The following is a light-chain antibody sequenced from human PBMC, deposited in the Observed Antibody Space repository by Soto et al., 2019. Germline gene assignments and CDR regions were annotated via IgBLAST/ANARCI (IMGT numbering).Light chain of an antibody. CDR1: QSINNW. J-gene: IGKJ2*01. CDR2: DAS. V-gene: IGKV1-5*01. CDR3: QQYIRAYT. Sequence: DIQLTQSPSTLSAFVGDRVTITCRASQSINNWLAWYQQKPGDAPKLLIYDASSLESGVPPRFSGSGSGTEFTLTISSLQPDDFSTYYCQQYIRAYTFGQGTKLEIK.